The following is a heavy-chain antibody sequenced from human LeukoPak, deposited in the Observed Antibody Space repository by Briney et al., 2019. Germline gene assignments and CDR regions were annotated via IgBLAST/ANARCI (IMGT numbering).Heavy chain of an antibody. CDR1: GYTFTSYG. CDR2: INPSSGDT. D-gene: IGHD5-12*01. V-gene: IGHV1-2*02. CDR3: AKNPYEYYFDY. J-gene: IGHJ4*02. Sequence: ASVKVSCKASGYTFTSYGISWVRLAPGQGLEWMGWINPSSGDTNYAQKFQGRVTMTRDTSINTAYMELSRLRSDDTAVYYCAKNPYEYYFDYWGQGTLVTVSS.